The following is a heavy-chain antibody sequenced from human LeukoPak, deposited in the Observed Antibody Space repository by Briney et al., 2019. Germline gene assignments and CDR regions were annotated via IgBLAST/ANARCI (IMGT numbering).Heavy chain of an antibody. Sequence: GESLKISCKGSGYSFTSYWIGWVRQMPGKGLEWMGIIYPGDSDTRYSPSFQGQVTISADKSISTAYLQWSSLKASDTAVYYCARHPEVAGSAFDIWGQGTMVTVSS. V-gene: IGHV5-51*01. CDR3: ARHPEVAGSAFDI. CDR2: IYPGDSDT. D-gene: IGHD5-12*01. J-gene: IGHJ3*02. CDR1: GYSFTSYW.